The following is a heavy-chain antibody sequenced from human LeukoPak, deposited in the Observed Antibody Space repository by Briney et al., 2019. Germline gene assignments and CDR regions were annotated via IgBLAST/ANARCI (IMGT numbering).Heavy chain of an antibody. CDR3: ASSGSYRFDY. CDR2: ITASGTAM. Sequence: HPGGSLRLSCAASGFTFSSYSMNWVRQAPGKGLEWVSHITASGTAMFYADSVKGRSTISRDNAKNSLYLQMNSLRDEDTAVYYCASSGSYRFDYWGQGTLVTVSS. J-gene: IGHJ4*02. CDR1: GFTFSSYS. V-gene: IGHV3-48*02. D-gene: IGHD1-26*01.